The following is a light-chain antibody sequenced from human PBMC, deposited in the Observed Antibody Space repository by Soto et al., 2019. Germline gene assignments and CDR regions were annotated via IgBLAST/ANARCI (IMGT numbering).Light chain of an antibody. CDR1: QSVSIL. V-gene: IGKV3-15*01. CDR2: GAS. CDR3: QEYINWPSLT. Sequence: IVISQSTANPAVSPGERSPPSCRASQSVSILLAWYQQKPGQGPRLLIFGASTRATNIPARFSGSGSGTEFTLTISSLQSEDFAVYYCQEYINWPSLTFGGGTKVDIK. J-gene: IGKJ4*01.